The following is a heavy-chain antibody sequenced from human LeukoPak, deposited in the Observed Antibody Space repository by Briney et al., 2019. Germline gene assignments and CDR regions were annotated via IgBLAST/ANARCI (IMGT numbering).Heavy chain of an antibody. CDR1: AGSVSSGRYY. V-gene: IGHV4-61*01. D-gene: IGHD1-26*01. CDR2: IYYSGST. Sequence: NPSQTLSLTCTVSAGSVSSGRYYWSWIRQPPGKGLDWIGYIYYSGSTNYNPSLKSRVTISVDTSKNQFSLKLSSVTAADTAVYYCARVWELSHYFDYWGQGTLVTVSS. CDR3: ARVWELSHYFDY. J-gene: IGHJ4*02.